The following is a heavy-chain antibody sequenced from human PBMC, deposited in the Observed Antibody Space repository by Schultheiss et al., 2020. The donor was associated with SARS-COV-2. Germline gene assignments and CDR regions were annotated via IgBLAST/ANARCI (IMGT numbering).Heavy chain of an antibody. CDR2: ISYDGSNK. Sequence: GGSLRLSCAASGFTFSSYAMHWVRQAPGKGLEWVAVISYDGSNKYYADSVKGRFTISRDNSKNSLYLQMNSLRAGDTAVYYCARTARNYGSGRSYYYYGMDVWGQGTTVTVSS. D-gene: IGHD3-10*01. CDR1: GFTFSSYA. V-gene: IGHV3-30*04. J-gene: IGHJ6*02. CDR3: ARTARNYGSGRSYYYYGMDV.